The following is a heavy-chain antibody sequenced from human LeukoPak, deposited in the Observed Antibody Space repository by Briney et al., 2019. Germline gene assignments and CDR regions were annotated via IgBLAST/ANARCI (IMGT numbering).Heavy chain of an antibody. CDR1: GFSLSNTRLG. Sequence: SGPTLVNPTEPLTLTCTVSGFSLSNTRLGVTWIRQPPGKALGWLAHIFPNGEKSYSTSLKTRLTISKDTSKSHVVLTVTNMDPVDTATYYCARTDGYNSFDSWGQGTLVTVSS. CDR3: ARTDGYNSFDS. J-gene: IGHJ4*02. V-gene: IGHV2-26*01. D-gene: IGHD5-24*01. CDR2: IFPNGEK.